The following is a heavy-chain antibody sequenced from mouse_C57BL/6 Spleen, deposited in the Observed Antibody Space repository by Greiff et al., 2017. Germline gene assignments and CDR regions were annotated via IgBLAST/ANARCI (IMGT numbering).Heavy chain of an antibody. V-gene: IGHV5-17*01. Sequence: EVKVIESGGGLVKPGASLKFSCAASGYTFSDYGMHWVRQAPEKGLEWVAYISSGSSTINYADTVKGRVTLSGDNAKSTLYLQMTSLRSEDTAVYYCARRRFYYGNGDAMDYWGQGTSVTVSS. J-gene: IGHJ4*01. CDR3: ARRRFYYGNGDAMDY. D-gene: IGHD2-1*01. CDR2: ISSGSSTI. CDR1: GYTFSDYG.